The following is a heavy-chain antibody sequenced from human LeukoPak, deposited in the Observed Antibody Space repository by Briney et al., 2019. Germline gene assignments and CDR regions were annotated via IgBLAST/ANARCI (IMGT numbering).Heavy chain of an antibody. V-gene: IGHV3-23*01. CDR3: AKGATGLRIVGDD. Sequence: GGSLRLSCAASGFTFSNYAMTWVRQAPGKGLEWVSTLTGSGNDAYYADSVKGRFTISRDNSKNMLYLQMDRLRAEDTAVYYCAKGATGLRIVGDDWGQGTLVTVSS. CDR1: GFTFSNYA. CDR2: LTGSGNDA. J-gene: IGHJ4*02. D-gene: IGHD2-15*01.